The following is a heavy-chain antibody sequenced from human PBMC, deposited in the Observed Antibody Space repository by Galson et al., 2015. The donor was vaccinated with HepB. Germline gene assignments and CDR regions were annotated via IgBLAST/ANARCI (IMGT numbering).Heavy chain of an antibody. D-gene: IGHD4-23*01. CDR1: GDSVSSNSAA. V-gene: IGHV6-1*01. J-gene: IGHJ4*02. Sequence: CAISGDSVSSNSAAWNWIRQSPSRGLEWLGRTYYRSKWYNDYGVSVKGRIIFNADTSKNQFCLQLNSEAPDDTGVYYCARDDEYGRNFFDYWGQGTLVTVSS. CDR2: TYYRSKWYN. CDR3: ARDDEYGRNFFDY.